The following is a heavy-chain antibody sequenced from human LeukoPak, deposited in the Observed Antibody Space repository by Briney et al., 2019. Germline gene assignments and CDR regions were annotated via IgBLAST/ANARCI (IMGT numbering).Heavy chain of an antibody. CDR3: AKGRMGAPVDY. Sequence: GRSLRLSCAASGFTFSSYGMHWVRQAPGKGLEWVAVISYDGSNKYYADSVKGRFTISRDNSKNTLYLQMNSLRAEDTAVYYCAKGRMGAPVDYWGQGTLVTVSS. CDR1: GFTFSSYG. V-gene: IGHV3-30*18. J-gene: IGHJ4*02. CDR2: ISYDGSNK. D-gene: IGHD1-26*01.